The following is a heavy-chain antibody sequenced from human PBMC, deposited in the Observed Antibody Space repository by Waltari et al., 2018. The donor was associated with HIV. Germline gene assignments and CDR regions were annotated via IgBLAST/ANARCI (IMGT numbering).Heavy chain of an antibody. J-gene: IGHJ4*02. CDR3: ARDLSIAAAGADY. Sequence: EVQLVESGGGLVQPGGSLGLSCAASGFPFSDSWMSWFRQAPGKGLEWVANIKQDGSEKDYVDSVKGRCTISRDNAKNSLYLQMNSLRAEDTAVYYCARDLSIAAAGADYWGQGTLVTVSS. CDR1: GFPFSDSW. D-gene: IGHD6-13*01. V-gene: IGHV3-7*01. CDR2: IKQDGSEK.